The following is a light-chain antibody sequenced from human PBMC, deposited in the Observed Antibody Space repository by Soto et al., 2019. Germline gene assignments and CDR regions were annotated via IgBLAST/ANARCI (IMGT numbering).Light chain of an antibody. CDR3: QQYNSYSPYT. J-gene: IGKJ2*01. Sequence: DLQMTQSPSTLSASVGDRVTITCRASQSISSWLAWYQQKPGKAPKLLIYKASSLESGVPSRFSGSGSGTEFTLTISSLQPDDVATYYCQQYNSYSPYTFGQGTKLEIK. CDR1: QSISSW. CDR2: KAS. V-gene: IGKV1-5*03.